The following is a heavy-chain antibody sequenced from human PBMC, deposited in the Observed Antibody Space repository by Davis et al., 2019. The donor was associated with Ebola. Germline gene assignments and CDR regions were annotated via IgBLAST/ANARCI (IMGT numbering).Heavy chain of an antibody. CDR2: ISYDGKSK. J-gene: IGHJ6*02. V-gene: IGHV3-30*04. CDR1: GFPFSDYP. CDR3: AREGPITSPFYYYGMDV. Sequence: PGGSLRLSCAASGFPFSDYPMHWVRQAPGKGLEWVAVISYDGKSKYYADSVRGRFTISRDISKNTLFLQMSSLTPEDTAVYYCAREGPITSPFYYYGMDVWGQGTTVTASS.